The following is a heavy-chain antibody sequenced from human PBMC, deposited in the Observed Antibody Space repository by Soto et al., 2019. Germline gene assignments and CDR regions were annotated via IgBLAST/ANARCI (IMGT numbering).Heavy chain of an antibody. CDR3: AKDPYGSGGNYMDV. CDR1: GFTFSSYG. CDR2: ISYDGSNE. V-gene: IGHV3-30*18. Sequence: GGSLRLSCAASGFTFSSYGVHWVRQAPGKGLEWVAVISYDGSNEYYADSVKGRFTISRDNSKNTLSLQMNSLRAEDTAVYYCAKDPYGSGGNYMDVWGKGTTVTVSS. D-gene: IGHD3-10*01. J-gene: IGHJ6*03.